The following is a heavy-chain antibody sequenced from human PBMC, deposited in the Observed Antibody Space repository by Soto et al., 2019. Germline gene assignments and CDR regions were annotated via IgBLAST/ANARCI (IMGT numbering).Heavy chain of an antibody. CDR3: VRDRALDSSGHWFDT. J-gene: IGHJ5*02. V-gene: IGHV4-31*03. CDR2: IYHIGSP. Sequence: QVQLQESGPGLVKPSQTLSLTCNVSGRPVGSGGYYWTWIRQHPGRGLEWIGYIYHIGSPYYNPSLENRVTISLDTAKNQFCLMLTSVTAAYTAMYYCVRDRALDSSGHWFDTWGQGTLVTVSS. D-gene: IGHD3-22*01. CDR1: GRPVGSGGYY.